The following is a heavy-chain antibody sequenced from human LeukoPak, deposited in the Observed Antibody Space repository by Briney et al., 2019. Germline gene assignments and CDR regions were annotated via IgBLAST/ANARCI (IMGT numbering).Heavy chain of an antibody. V-gene: IGHV3-21*01. Sequence: GGSLRLSCAASGFTFSSYSMNWVRQAPGKGLEWVSYISSSSSYIYYADSVKGRFTISRDNAKNSLYPQMNSLRAEDTAVYYCAILELANFDYWGQGTLVTVSS. CDR2: ISSSSSYI. J-gene: IGHJ4*02. D-gene: IGHD1-7*01. CDR3: AILELANFDY. CDR1: GFTFSSYS.